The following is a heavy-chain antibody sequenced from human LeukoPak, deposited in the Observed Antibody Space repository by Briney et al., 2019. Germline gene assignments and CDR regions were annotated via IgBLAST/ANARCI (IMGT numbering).Heavy chain of an antibody. CDR1: GFTFSTFG. CDR3: AKNRPEFTSGWFLGGFDY. D-gene: IGHD6-19*01. V-gene: IGHV3-30*02. Sequence: PGGSLRLSCEAPGFTFSTFGMHWVRQAPGKGLEWVALIRYDGSNELYVDSVRGRFTLSRDNSKTTLYLQMNSLRPDDTALYYCAKNRPEFTSGWFLGGFDYWGQGALVTVSS. CDR2: IRYDGSNE. J-gene: IGHJ4*02.